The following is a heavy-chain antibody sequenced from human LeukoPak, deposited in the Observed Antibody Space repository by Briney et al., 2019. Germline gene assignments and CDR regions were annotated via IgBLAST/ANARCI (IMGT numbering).Heavy chain of an antibody. CDR1: GYTFTGYY. V-gene: IGHV1-2*02. D-gene: IGHD5-12*01. Sequence: ASVKVSCKASGYTFTGYYMHWVRQAPGQGLEWMGWINPNSGGTNYAQKFQGRVTMTRDTSISTAYMELSRLRSEDTAVYYCARRRGYEWVVDYWGQGTLVTVSS. J-gene: IGHJ4*02. CDR3: ARRRGYEWVVDY. CDR2: INPNSGGT.